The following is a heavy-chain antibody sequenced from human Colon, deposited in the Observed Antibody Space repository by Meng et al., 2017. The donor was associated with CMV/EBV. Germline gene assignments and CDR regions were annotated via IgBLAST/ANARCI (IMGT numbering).Heavy chain of an antibody. J-gene: IGHJ4*02. CDR1: GFTFSSYA. Sequence: LSCAASGFTFSSYAMHWVRQAPGKGLEWVASISYDGNKKKYADPVTGRFTISRDTPKDTLYLEMKSLKTDDTAIYYCARDKGTGAFDYWGQGSLVTVSS. CDR3: ARDKGTGAFDY. CDR2: ISYDGNKK. D-gene: IGHD3/OR15-3a*01. V-gene: IGHV3-30*04.